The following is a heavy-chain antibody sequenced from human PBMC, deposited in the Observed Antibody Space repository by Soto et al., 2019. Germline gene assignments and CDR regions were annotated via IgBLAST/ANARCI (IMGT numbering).Heavy chain of an antibody. CDR2: ISAYNGNT. CDR3: ARDKHRHYYYYGMDV. V-gene: IGHV1-18*01. J-gene: IGHJ6*02. CDR1: GYTFTSYG. Sequence: ASVKVSCKASGYTFTSYGISWVRQAPGQGLEWMGWISAYNGNTNYAQKLQGRVTMTTDTSTSTAYMELRSLRSDDTAVYYCARDKHRHYYYYGMDVWGQGTTVTVSS.